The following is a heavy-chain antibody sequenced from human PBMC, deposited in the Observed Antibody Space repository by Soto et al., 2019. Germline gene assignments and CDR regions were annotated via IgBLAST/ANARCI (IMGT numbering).Heavy chain of an antibody. CDR3: AREICCTNGAFDY. D-gene: IGHD2-8*01. Sequence: GGSLRLSCAASGFTFSSYAMHWVRQAPGKGLEWVAVISYDGSNKYYADSVKGRFTISRDNSKNTLYLQMNSLRAEDTAVYYCAREICCTNGAFDYWGQGTLVTVSS. J-gene: IGHJ4*02. V-gene: IGHV3-30-3*01. CDR1: GFTFSSYA. CDR2: ISYDGSNK.